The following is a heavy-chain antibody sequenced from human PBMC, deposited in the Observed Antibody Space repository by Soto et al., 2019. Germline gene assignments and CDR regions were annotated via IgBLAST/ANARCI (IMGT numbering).Heavy chain of an antibody. CDR2: IYYSGST. Sequence: SETLSLTCTVSGGSISIGGYYWSWILQHPGKGLEWIGYIYYSGSTYYNPSLKSRVTISVDTSKNQFSLKLSSVTAADTAVYYCARVTGQWLSFDYWGKGTLVTVSS. J-gene: IGHJ4*02. CDR3: ARVTGQWLSFDY. D-gene: IGHD3-22*01. V-gene: IGHV4-31*03. CDR1: GGSISIGGYY.